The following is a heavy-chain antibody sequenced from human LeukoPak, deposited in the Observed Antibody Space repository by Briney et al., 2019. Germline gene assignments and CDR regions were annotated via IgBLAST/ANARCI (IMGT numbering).Heavy chain of an antibody. CDR3: ARRGSTRSYGYWFDP. Sequence: QPGGSLGLSCSASGFPVRSIYMSWVRQAPGKGLEWGSVIYSGGSTYYADSVKGRFTISRDNSKNTLYLQMNSLRAEDTAVYYCARRGSTRSYGYWFDPWGQGTLVTVSS. CDR1: GFPVRSIY. D-gene: IGHD1-26*01. V-gene: IGHV3-53*01. CDR2: IYSGGST. J-gene: IGHJ5*02.